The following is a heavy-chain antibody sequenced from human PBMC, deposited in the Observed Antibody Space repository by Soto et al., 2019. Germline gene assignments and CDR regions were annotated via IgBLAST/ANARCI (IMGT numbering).Heavy chain of an antibody. CDR2: ISYDGSNT. CDR1: GFTFSSYG. D-gene: IGHD1-26*01. Sequence: QVQLVESGGGVVQPGRSLRLSCVASGFTFSSYGMHWVRQAPGKGLEWVAIISYDGSNTYYADSVKGRFTISRDNYKNTLYLQMNSLRAEDTSVYYCAKEGGLSGSYYNPSSYYFDYWGQGTLVTVSS. CDR3: AKEGGLSGSYYNPSSYYFDY. J-gene: IGHJ4*02. V-gene: IGHV3-30*18.